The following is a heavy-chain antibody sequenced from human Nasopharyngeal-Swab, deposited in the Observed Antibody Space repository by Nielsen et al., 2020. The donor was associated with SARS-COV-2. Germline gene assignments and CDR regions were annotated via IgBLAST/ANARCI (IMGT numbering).Heavy chain of an antibody. CDR3: AKGDLKWVQHKYAMDV. Sequence: GESLKISCAASGFTFRNYAMTWVRQAPGKGLEWVSGISGSGGSTYYADSVKGRFTISRDNSKNTLYLQMNSLRGEDTAVYYCAKGDLKWVQHKYAMDVWGQGTTVTSP. CDR1: GFTFRNYA. V-gene: IGHV3-23*01. CDR2: ISGSGGST. D-gene: IGHD1-26*01. J-gene: IGHJ6*02.